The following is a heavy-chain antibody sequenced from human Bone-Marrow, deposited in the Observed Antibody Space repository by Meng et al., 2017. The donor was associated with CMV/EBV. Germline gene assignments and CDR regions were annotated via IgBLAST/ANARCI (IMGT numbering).Heavy chain of an antibody. V-gene: IGHV3-23*01. D-gene: IGHD3-16*01. CDR1: GFTFANFG. CDR2: ISKTGNGT. Sequence: GESLKISCEASGFTFANFGMIWVRQAPGTGLEWVSTISKTGNGTHYGDSVKGRFTISRDNSKGTLYLQMNSLTTDDTAVYYCAKDPSTGWGDWFDPWGQGIPVTVSS. J-gene: IGHJ5*02. CDR3: AKDPSTGWGDWFDP.